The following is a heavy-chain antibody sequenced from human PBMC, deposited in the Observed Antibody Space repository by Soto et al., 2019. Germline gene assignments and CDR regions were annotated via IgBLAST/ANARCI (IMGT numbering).Heavy chain of an antibody. CDR2: VHPSGST. J-gene: IGHJ6*02. D-gene: IGHD3-10*01. V-gene: IGHV4-34*01. CDR1: GASPGDTS. CDR3: ARAPAGPSPRWDV. Sequence: SETLSLTCAVFGASPGDTSWAWIRQSPDKGLEWIGEVHPSGSTDYNPSLKSRLTLSLDKSKNQFSLNLSSVTAADAALYYCARAPAGPSPRWDVWGQGTTVTVSS.